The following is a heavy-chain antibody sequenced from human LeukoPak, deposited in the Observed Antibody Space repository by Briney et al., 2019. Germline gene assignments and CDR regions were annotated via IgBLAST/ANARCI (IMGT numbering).Heavy chain of an antibody. V-gene: IGHV3-48*02. Sequence: GGSLRLSCAASGFTFSNYGMNWVREAPGKGLVWVSYISSSSDAIYYADSVKGRFTISRDNAKNSLYLEMNSLRDEDTAVYYCARAMRSGYDYWGQGTLVSVSS. CDR1: GFTFSNYG. J-gene: IGHJ4*02. CDR2: ISSSSDAI. D-gene: IGHD5-12*01. CDR3: ARAMRSGYDY.